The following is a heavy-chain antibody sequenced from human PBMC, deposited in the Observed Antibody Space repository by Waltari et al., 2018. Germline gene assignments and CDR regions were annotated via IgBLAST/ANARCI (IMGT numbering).Heavy chain of an antibody. V-gene: IGHV4-39*07. CDR2: IYYSGST. CDR1: GGSISSSSYY. J-gene: IGHJ4*02. Sequence: QLQLQESGPGLVKLSETLSLTCTVSGGSISSSSYYWGWIRQPPGKGLEWIGSIYYSGSTYYNPALKSRVTISVDTSKNQFSLKLSSVTAADTAVYYCARDHGNPYYFDYWGQGTLVTVSS. D-gene: IGHD1-1*01. CDR3: ARDHGNPYYFDY.